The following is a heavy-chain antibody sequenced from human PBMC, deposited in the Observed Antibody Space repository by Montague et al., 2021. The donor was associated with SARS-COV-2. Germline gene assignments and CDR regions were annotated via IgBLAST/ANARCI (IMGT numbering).Heavy chain of an antibody. CDR1: SDSFSSSDW. V-gene: IGHV4-39*02. D-gene: IGHD3-16*01. Sequence: SETLSLTCTVSSDSFSSSDWWSWVRQPPGKGLEWIGNLYNGGTTYYSPSLKGRVTISVDTSKNHFSLNMASVTAADTAVYYCARTSKLRESSSGNYYYHAMDVWGQGTTVTVSS. CDR2: LYNGGTT. CDR3: ARTSKLRESSSGNYYYHAMDV. J-gene: IGHJ6*02.